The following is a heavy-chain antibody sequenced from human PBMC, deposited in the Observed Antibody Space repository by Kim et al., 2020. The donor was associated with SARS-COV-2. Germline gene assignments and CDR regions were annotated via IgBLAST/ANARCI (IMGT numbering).Heavy chain of an antibody. CDR2: IYYSGST. D-gene: IGHD4-17*01. CDR1: GGSISSGGYY. V-gene: IGHV4-31*03. CDR3: ARLAKTTVIIHY. J-gene: IGHJ4*02. Sequence: SETLSLTCTVSGGSISSGGYYWSWIRQHPGKGLEWIGYIYYSGSTYYNPSLKSRVTISVDTSKNQFSLKLSSVTAADTAVYYCARLAKTTVIIHYWGQGTLVTVSS.